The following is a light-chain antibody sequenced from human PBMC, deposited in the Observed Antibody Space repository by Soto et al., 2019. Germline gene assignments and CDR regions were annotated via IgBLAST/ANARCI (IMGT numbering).Light chain of an antibody. J-gene: IGKJ1*01. CDR2: DAS. CDR3: QHYNSYSEA. Sequence: DIRMTQSPSSLSASVGDRVTLTCQASQDIRTYVNWYQQKPGKAPKLLIYDASILETGVPSRFSGSGSGTEFTLTISSLQPDDFATYYCQHYNSYSEAFGQGTKV. V-gene: IGKV1-33*01. CDR1: QDIRTY.